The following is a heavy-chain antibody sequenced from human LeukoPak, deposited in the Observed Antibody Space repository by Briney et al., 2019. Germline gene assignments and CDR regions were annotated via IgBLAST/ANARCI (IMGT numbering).Heavy chain of an antibody. J-gene: IGHJ3*01. Sequence: MAGGSLRLSCAASGFTFSDYYMSWIRQAPGKGLEWVSYISSSGSTIYYADSVKGRFTISRDNAKNSLYLQMNSLRAEDTAVYYCAKTSNSGSYYSAWGQGTMVTVSS. CDR3: AKTSNSGSYYSA. D-gene: IGHD1-26*01. V-gene: IGHV3-11*01. CDR2: ISSSGSTI. CDR1: GFTFSDYY.